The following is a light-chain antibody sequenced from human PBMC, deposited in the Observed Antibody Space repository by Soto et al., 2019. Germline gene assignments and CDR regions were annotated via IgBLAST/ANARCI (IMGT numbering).Light chain of an antibody. CDR2: GAS. V-gene: IGKV3-15*01. J-gene: IGKJ5*01. Sequence: SPGTLSLSPGERATLSCGASQSVSNNYLAWYQQKPGQAHRLILYGASTRATGFPARFSGSGSGTEFTLTISSLQSEDFAVYLCQQYHYWPITFGQGTRLEIK. CDR1: QSVSNN. CDR3: QQYHYWPIT.